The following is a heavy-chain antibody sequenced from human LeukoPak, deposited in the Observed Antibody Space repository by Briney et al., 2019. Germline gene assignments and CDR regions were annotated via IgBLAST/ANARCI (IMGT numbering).Heavy chain of an antibody. V-gene: IGHV3-33*01. D-gene: IGHD4-17*01. J-gene: IGHJ4*02. CDR3: AREAYGDYGFFDY. Sequence: PGGSLRLYCAASGFTFSSYGMHWVRQAPGKGLEWVAVIWYDGSNKYYADSVKGRFTISRDNSKNTLYLQMNSLRAEDTAVYYCAREAYGDYGFFDYWGQGTLVTVSS. CDR1: GFTFSSYG. CDR2: IWYDGSNK.